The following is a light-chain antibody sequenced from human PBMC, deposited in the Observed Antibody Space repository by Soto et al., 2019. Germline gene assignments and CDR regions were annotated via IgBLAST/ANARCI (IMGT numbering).Light chain of an antibody. CDR1: QISSTW. V-gene: IGKV1-5*01. Sequence: DIQMTQSPSTLSASVGDRVTITCRASQISSTWLACYQQRPGKAPKLLIHDVSSLQSGVPSRFSGSGSGTEFTLPISSLQPDDFATYYCQQHNSFGQGTKLEIK. CDR3: QQHNS. CDR2: DVS. J-gene: IGKJ2*01.